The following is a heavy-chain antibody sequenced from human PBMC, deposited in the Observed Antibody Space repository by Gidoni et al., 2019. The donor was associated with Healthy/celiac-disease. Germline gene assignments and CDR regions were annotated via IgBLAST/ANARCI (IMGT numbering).Heavy chain of an antibody. CDR1: GFTFSSSA. Sequence: QVQLVESGGGVVQPGRSLRLSCAASGFTFSSSAMHWVRQAPGKGLEWVAVISDYGSNKYYADSVKGRFTISRDNSKNTLYLQMNSLRAEDPAVYYCAREDCSSTSCYFYYYGMDVWGQGTTVTVSS. CDR2: ISDYGSNK. V-gene: IGHV3-30*04. CDR3: AREDCSSTSCYFYYYGMDV. J-gene: IGHJ6*02. D-gene: IGHD2-2*01.